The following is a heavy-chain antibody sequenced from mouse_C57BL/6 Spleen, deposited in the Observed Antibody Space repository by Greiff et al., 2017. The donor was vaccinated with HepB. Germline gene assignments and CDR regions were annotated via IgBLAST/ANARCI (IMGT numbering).Heavy chain of an antibody. D-gene: IGHD1-1*01. CDR3: ARGTTVGYAMDY. V-gene: IGHV3-6*01. J-gene: IGHJ4*01. CDR2: ISYDGSN. Sequence: EVKLQESGPGLVKPSQSLSLTCSVTGYSITSGYYWNWIRQFPGNKLEWMGYISYDGSNNYNPSLQNRISITRDTSKNQFFLKLNSVTTEDTATYYCARGTTVGYAMDYWGQGTSVTVSS. CDR1: GYSITSGYY.